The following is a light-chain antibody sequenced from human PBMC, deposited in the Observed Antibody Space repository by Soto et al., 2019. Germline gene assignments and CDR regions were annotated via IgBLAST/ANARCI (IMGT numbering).Light chain of an antibody. V-gene: IGLV2-8*01. CDR1: SSDVGGYNF. CDR2: DVT. CDR3: SSYAGSSVPVA. J-gene: IGLJ2*01. Sequence: QSVLTQPPSASGSPGQSVTISCTGASSDVGGYNFVSWYQQHPGKAPKLMIHDVTKRPSGVPDRFSGSKSGNTASLTVSGLQADDEADYYCSSYAGSSVPVAFGGGTKLTVL.